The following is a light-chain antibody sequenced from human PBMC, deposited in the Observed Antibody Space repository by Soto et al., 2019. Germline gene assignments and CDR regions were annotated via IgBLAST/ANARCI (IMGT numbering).Light chain of an antibody. CDR1: SSDVGSYNL. J-gene: IGLJ2*01. CDR3: GSYAGSQV. CDR2: EGS. V-gene: IGLV2-23*01. Sequence: QSALTQPASVSGSPGQSITISCTGTSSDVGSYNLVSWYQQHPGKAPKLMIYEGSKRPSGVANRFSGSKSGNTASLTISGLQAVDEADYYCGSYAGSQVFGGGAKLTVL.